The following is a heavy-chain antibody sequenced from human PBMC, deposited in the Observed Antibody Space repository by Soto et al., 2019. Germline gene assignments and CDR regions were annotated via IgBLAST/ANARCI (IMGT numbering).Heavy chain of an antibody. Sequence: GGSLRLSCAASGFTFSSYWMSWVRQAPGKGLGWVANIKQDGSEKYYVDSVKGRFTISRDNAKNSLYLQMNSLRAEDTAVYYCARDHCSSTSCYNTYYYYGMDVWGQGTTVTVSS. D-gene: IGHD2-2*02. V-gene: IGHV3-7*03. J-gene: IGHJ6*02. CDR3: ARDHCSSTSCYNTYYYYGMDV. CDR1: GFTFSSYW. CDR2: IKQDGSEK.